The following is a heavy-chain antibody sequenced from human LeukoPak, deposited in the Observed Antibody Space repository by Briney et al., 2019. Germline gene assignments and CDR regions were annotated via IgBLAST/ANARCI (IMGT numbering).Heavy chain of an antibody. D-gene: IGHD3-16*02. V-gene: IGHV1-2*02. CDR2: INPNSGGT. Sequence: ASVKLSCKASGYTFTSYYMHWVRQAPGQGLEWMGWINPNSGGTNYAQKFQGRITMTRDTSISTAYMELSRLYSDDTAVYYCARVLRLGELSLLGYWGQGTLVTVSS. CDR3: ARVLRLGELSLLGY. CDR1: GYTFTSYY. J-gene: IGHJ4*02.